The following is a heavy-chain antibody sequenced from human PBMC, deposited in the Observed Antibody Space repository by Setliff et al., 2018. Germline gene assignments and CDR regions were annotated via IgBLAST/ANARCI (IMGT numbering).Heavy chain of an antibody. J-gene: IGHJ4*02. CDR2: IHAGSSNT. Sequence: GASVKVSCKASGYSFSSNAFHLVRQAPGQTLEWMGWIHAGSSNTLYSQRFQDRITISRDTSATTVHMELSSLRSDDTAVYYCARMSTSGPHYDYWGQGTLVTVSS. D-gene: IGHD2-8*02. CDR3: ARMSTSGPHYDY. V-gene: IGHV1-3*01. CDR1: GYSFSSNA.